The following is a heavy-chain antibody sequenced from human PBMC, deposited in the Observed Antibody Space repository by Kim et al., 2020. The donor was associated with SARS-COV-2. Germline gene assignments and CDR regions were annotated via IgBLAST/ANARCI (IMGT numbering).Heavy chain of an antibody. J-gene: IGHJ4*02. Sequence: ASVKVSCKTSGYTFTDYYIQWVRQAPGQGLEWMGWLDPRTGGTNYAQKFRGRVTMTRDTSITTAYMEVSGLKSDDEALYYCARDKDVSADSWGQGTLVT. V-gene: IGHV1-2*02. D-gene: IGHD6-25*01. CDR2: LDPRTGGT. CDR3: ARDKDVSADS. CDR1: GYTFTDYY.